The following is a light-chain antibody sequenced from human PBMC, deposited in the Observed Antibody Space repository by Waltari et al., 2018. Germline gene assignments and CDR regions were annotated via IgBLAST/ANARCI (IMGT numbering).Light chain of an antibody. CDR1: QSVLTH. V-gene: IGKV3-15*01. J-gene: IGKJ1*01. CDR3: QQYNDWWT. CDR2: EAS. Sequence: EVVMTQYPATLSVSAGGRATLSCRASQSVLTHLAWYQQKPGQAPRLLIYEASTRATSIPARFIGRGSGTEFTLTISSLQSEEFAVYYCQQYNDWWTCGQGTKVQSK.